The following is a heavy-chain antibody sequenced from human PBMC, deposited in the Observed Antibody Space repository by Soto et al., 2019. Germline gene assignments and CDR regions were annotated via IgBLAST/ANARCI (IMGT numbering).Heavy chain of an antibody. CDR1: GFTFSDAW. Sequence: EVQLVESGGALVKPGGSLRLSCAASGFTFSDAWMSWVRQAPGKGLDWVGRIKRKTDGGTTDYAAPVKGRFTISRDDSKNTLYMQMNSLKTEDTAVYYCTTATAVGIYRRDYWGQGTLVTVSS. V-gene: IGHV3-15*02. CDR2: IKRKTDGGTT. CDR3: TTATAVGIYRRDY. J-gene: IGHJ4*02. D-gene: IGHD6-13*01.